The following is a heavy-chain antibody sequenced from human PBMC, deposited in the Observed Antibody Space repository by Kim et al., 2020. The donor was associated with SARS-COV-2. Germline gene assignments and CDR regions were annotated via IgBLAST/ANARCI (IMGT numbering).Heavy chain of an antibody. D-gene: IGHD3-10*01. J-gene: IGHJ6*02. CDR3: ARFESYYQAHWVNV. V-gene: IGHV3-23*01. Sequence: AYAGKGRFTISRDNSRNTLFLQMNSLRAEDTAIYYGARFESYYQAHWVNVWGQGTTVTVSS.